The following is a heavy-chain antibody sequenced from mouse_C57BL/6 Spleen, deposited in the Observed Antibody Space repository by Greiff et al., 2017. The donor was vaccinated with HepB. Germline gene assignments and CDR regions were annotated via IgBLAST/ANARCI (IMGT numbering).Heavy chain of an antibody. Sequence: QVQLQQSGAELVKPGASVKLSCTASGFTFTSYWMHWVKQRPGQGLEWIGYINPSSGYTKYNQKFKDKATLTADKSSSTDYLQLSSLTYEDSAVYYCAREGDDFGCWGKGTTLTVAS. CDR2: INPSSGYT. CDR1: GFTFTSYW. D-gene: IGHD3-3*01. CDR3: AREGDDFGC. J-gene: IGHJ2*01. V-gene: IGHV1-7*01.